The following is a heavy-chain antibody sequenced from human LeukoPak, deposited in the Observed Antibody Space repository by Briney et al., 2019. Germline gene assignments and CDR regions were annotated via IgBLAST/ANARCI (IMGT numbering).Heavy chain of an antibody. J-gene: IGHJ2*01. CDR1: GFTFSSYW. CDR2: IKEDGSEK. Sequence: GGSLRLSCAASGFTFSSYWMRWVRQAPGKGLEWVANIKEDGSEKHYVDSVKGRFTISRDNAKNSLYLQMNSLRDEDTAVYYCARDRAAPTWFFDLWGRGTLVLVSS. D-gene: IGHD2-15*01. V-gene: IGHV3-7*01. CDR3: ARDRAAPTWFFDL.